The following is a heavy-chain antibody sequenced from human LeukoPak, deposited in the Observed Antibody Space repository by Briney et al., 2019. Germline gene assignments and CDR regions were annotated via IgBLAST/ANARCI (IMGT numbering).Heavy chain of an antibody. D-gene: IGHD3-10*01. CDR2: IYSSGST. V-gene: IGHV4-59*08. CDR1: GGSIYTYY. J-gene: IGHJ4*02. CDR3: ARQYGSYNPFDY. Sequence: PSETLSLTCTVSGGSIYTYYWSWVRQTPGKGLEWIGYIYSSGSTKYNPALKSRVSISVDTSKNQFSLKLSSVTAADTALYYCARQYGSYNPFDYRGQGTLVTVSS.